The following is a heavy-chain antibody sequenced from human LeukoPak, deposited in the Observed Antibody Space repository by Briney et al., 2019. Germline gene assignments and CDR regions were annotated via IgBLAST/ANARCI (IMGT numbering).Heavy chain of an antibody. CDR3: AKPYPRIEYFHH. J-gene: IGHJ1*01. CDR1: GFTFSSYG. CDR2: ISGSAGNT. Sequence: PGGSLRLSCAASGFTFSSYGMSWVRQAPGKGLEWLSAISGSAGNTNYADSVKGRFTISRDNSKNTLYLQMNSLRAEDTAVYFCAKPYPRIEYFHHWGQGTLVTVSS. V-gene: IGHV3-23*01.